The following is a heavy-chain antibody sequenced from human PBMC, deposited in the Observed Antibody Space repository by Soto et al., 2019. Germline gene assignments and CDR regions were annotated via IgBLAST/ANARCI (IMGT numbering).Heavy chain of an antibody. CDR1: GYSFTTYG. CDR2: ISAYNGQT. V-gene: IGHV1-18*01. D-gene: IGHD1-26*01. J-gene: IGHJ4*02. CDR3: ARDGGSESYY. Sequence: QVQLIQSGAEVKKPGASVKVSCKASGYSFTTYGISWVRQAPGQGLEWMVWISAYNGQTKSAQKFQGRVTMTTYTSTSTGYLELRSLRSDDTAVYYCARDGGSESYYWGQGTLVTVS.